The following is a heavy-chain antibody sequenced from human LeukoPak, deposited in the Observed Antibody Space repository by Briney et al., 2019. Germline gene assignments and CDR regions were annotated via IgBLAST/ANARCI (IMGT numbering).Heavy chain of an antibody. CDR3: ARGRDGYNFYYFDY. D-gene: IGHD5-24*01. CDR1: GGSFSGYY. CDR2: INHSGST. Sequence: SETLSLTCAVCGGSFSGYYWSWIRQPPGKGLEWIGEINHSGSTNYNPSLKSRVTTSVDTSKNQFSLKLSSVTAADTAVYYCARGRDGYNFYYFDYWGQGTLVTVSS. J-gene: IGHJ4*02. V-gene: IGHV4-34*01.